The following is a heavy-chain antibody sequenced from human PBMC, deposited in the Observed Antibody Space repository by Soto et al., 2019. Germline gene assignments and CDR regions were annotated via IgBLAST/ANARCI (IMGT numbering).Heavy chain of an antibody. Sequence: PGGSLRLSCAASGFTFSSYSMNWVRQAPGKGLEWVSYISSSSSTIYYADSVKGRFTISRDNAKNSLYLQMNSLRAEDTAVYYCARDFTVTTTYYYYYMDAWGKGTTVTVSS. CDR3: ARDFTVTTTYYYYYMDA. CDR1: GFTFSSYS. V-gene: IGHV3-48*01. D-gene: IGHD4-17*01. CDR2: ISSSSSTI. J-gene: IGHJ6*03.